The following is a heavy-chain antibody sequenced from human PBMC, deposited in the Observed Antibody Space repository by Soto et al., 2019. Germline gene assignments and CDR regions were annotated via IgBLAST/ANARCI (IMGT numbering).Heavy chain of an antibody. CDR3: ASHSYGYFPHYYLGMYV. CDR1: GGTFSSYA. V-gene: IGHV1-69*12. Sequence: QVQLVQSGAEVKKPGSSVKVSCKASGGTFSSYASSWVRQAPGQGLEWMGGIIPIFGTANYAQKFQGRVTITADESTSTAYMELSSLRSEDTAVYYCASHSYGYFPHYYLGMYVWGQGTTVTFSS. J-gene: IGHJ6*02. CDR2: IIPIFGTA. D-gene: IGHD5-18*01.